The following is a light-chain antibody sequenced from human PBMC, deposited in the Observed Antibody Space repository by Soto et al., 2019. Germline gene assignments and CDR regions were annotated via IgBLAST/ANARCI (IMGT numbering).Light chain of an antibody. J-gene: IGLJ1*01. CDR3: ATWDDSLKGV. Sequence: QLVLTQPPSASGTPGQRVTISCSGSTSNIGSHTVNWYQHVPGTAPKLLITTNNQRPSGVPDRFSGFKSGSSASLVISGLQSEDEADYYCATWDDSLKGVFGTGTKVTVL. CDR1: TSNIGSHT. V-gene: IGLV1-44*01. CDR2: TNN.